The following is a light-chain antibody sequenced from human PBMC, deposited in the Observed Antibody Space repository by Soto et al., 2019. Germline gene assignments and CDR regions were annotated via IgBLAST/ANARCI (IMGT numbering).Light chain of an antibody. J-gene: IGKJ5*01. Sequence: MTQSPSSLSASVGDRVTLTSRASQDISTWLVWYQQKPGKAPKLLIYAASTLQSGVPSRFGGSGSGTDFTLTISSLQPEDFATYYCQQADSFPPAFGQGTRLEIK. CDR2: AAS. V-gene: IGKV1-12*01. CDR1: QDISTW. CDR3: QQADSFPPA.